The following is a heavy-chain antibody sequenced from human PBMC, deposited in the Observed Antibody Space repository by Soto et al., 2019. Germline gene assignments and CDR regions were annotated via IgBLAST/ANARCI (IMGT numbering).Heavy chain of an antibody. Sequence: ESGGGVVQPGRSLRLSCAASGFTFSSYAMHWVRQAPGKGLEWVAVISYDGSNKYYADSVKGRFTISRDNSKNTLYLQMNSLRAEDTAVYYCARDVRKAYIVVVVAATPPDYWGQGTLVTVSS. J-gene: IGHJ4*02. CDR1: GFTFSSYA. V-gene: IGHV3-30-3*01. D-gene: IGHD2-15*01. CDR3: ARDVRKAYIVVVVAATPPDY. CDR2: ISYDGSNK.